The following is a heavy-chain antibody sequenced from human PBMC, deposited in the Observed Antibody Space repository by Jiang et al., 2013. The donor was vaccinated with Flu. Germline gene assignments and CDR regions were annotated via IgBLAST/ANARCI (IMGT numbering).Heavy chain of an antibody. J-gene: IGHJ6*03. V-gene: IGHV3-9*01. CDR2: ITWNSGTI. CDR3: AKDTTDYFHYMDV. CDR1: GFTFGDFG. Sequence: VQLVESGGGLVQPGRSLRLSCVASGFTFGDFGMHWVRQVPGKGLEWVSGITWNSGTIDYADSVKGRFTISRDNAKNSLFLQMNSLRPEDTASYYCAKDTTDYFHYMDVWGNGTTVTVSS.